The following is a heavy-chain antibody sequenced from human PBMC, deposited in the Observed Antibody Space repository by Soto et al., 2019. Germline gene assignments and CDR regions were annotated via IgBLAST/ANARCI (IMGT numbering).Heavy chain of an antibody. D-gene: IGHD1-26*01. J-gene: IGHJ6*02. V-gene: IGHV1-2*04. Sequence: QVQLVQSGAEVKKPGASVKVSCKASGYTFTGYYMHWVRQAPGQGLEWMGWINPNSGGTNYAQKFQGWVTMTRDTSISTAYMELSRLRSDDTAVYYCARDWGVGATAGYYYGMDVWGQGTTVTVSS. CDR3: ARDWGVGATAGYYYGMDV. CDR1: GYTFTGYY. CDR2: INPNSGGT.